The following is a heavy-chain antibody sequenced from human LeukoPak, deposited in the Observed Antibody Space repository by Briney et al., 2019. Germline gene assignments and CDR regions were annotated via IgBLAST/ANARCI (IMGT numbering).Heavy chain of an antibody. Sequence: PSETLSLTCTVSGGSISGSSYYWGWLRQPPGKGLEWIGSIYYSGSTYYNPSLKSRVTISVDTSKNQFSLKLSSVTAADTAVYYCARSCSSSCWFDPWGQGTLVTVSS. CDR2: IYYSGST. V-gene: IGHV4-39*07. CDR3: ARSCSSSCWFDP. CDR1: GGSISGSSYY. D-gene: IGHD6-6*01. J-gene: IGHJ5*02.